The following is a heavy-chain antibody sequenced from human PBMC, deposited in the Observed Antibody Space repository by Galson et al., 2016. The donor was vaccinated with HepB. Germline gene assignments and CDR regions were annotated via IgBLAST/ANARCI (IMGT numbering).Heavy chain of an antibody. CDR1: GFTFSSYD. J-gene: IGHJ4*02. Sequence: LRLSCAASGFTFSSYDMSWVRQAPGKGLEWVSAIRGSGGSTFYADSVKGRFTISRDNSMNTLYLQMNSLRAEDTAVYYCAKGRRSGCSSTSCYPFDYWGQGTLVTVSS. CDR3: AKGRRSGCSSTSCYPFDY. D-gene: IGHD2-2*01. CDR2: IRGSGGST. V-gene: IGHV3-23*01.